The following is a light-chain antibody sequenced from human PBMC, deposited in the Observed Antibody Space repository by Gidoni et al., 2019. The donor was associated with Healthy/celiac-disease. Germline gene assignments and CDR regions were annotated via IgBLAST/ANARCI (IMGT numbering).Light chain of an antibody. CDR2: AAS. V-gene: IGKV1-39*01. Sequence: DIQMTQSPSSLSASVGDRVTITCRASQSISSYLNWYQQKPGTAPKLLIYAASSLQSGVPSRFSGRGSGTDFTLTISSLQPEDFATYYCQQSYSTPRTFGQGTKVEIK. CDR3: QQSYSTPRT. CDR1: QSISSY. J-gene: IGKJ1*01.